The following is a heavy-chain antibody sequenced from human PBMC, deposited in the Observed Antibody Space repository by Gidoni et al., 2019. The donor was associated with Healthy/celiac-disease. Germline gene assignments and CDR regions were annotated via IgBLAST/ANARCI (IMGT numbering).Heavy chain of an antibody. J-gene: IGHJ4*02. CDR1: GFTFSSYA. CDR3: AREGGWYYFDY. D-gene: IGHD6-19*01. V-gene: IGHV3-23*01. Sequence: ELQLLESGGGLVQPGGSLRLSGAAFGFTFSSYAMSWVRQAPGKGREWVSAISGSGGSTYYADSVKGRFTISRDNSKNTLYLQMNSLRAEDTAVYYCAREGGWYYFDYWGQGTLVTVSS. CDR2: ISGSGGST.